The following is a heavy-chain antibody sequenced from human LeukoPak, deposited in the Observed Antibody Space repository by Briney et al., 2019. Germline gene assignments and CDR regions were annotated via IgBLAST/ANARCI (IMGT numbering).Heavy chain of an antibody. Sequence: VGSLRLSCAASAFTFRNYEMNWVRQAPGKGLEWISYISGSGITIYYADSVKGRFTISRDNAKNSLYLQMNSLRVEDTAVYYCARVNYYESSGYYYEADYCGQGTLVTVSS. CDR3: ARVNYYESSGYYYEADY. CDR2: ISGSGITI. CDR1: AFTFRNYE. J-gene: IGHJ4*02. V-gene: IGHV3-48*03. D-gene: IGHD3-22*01.